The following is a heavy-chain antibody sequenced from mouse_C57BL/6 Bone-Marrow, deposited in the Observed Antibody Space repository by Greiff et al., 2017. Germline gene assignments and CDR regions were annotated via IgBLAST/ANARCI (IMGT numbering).Heavy chain of an antibody. CDR3: ARSKGSSLFDY. CDR1: GFTFSDYG. Sequence: DVMLVESGGGLVQPGGSLKLSCAASGFTFSDYGMAWVRQAPRKGPEWVAFISNLAYSIYYADTVTGRFTISRENAKNTLYLEMSSLRSEDTAMYYCARSKGSSLFDYWGQGTTLTVSS. J-gene: IGHJ2*01. D-gene: IGHD1-1*01. CDR2: ISNLAYSI. V-gene: IGHV5-15*01.